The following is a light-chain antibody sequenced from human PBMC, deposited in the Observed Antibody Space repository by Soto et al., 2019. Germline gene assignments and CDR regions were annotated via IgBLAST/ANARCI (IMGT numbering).Light chain of an antibody. J-gene: IGKJ4*01. Sequence: EIVMTQSPATLSVSPGERATPSCRASQSVSSNLAWYQQKPGQAPRLLIYGASTRATDIPARFSGSGSGTEFTLTISSLQSEDFAVYYCQQYNNWPPLTFGGGTKVEIK. CDR1: QSVSSN. V-gene: IGKV3-15*01. CDR3: QQYNNWPPLT. CDR2: GAS.